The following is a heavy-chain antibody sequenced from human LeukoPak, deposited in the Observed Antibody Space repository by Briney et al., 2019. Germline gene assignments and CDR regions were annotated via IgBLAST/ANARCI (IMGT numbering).Heavy chain of an antibody. J-gene: IGHJ4*02. CDR2: IYSDGNT. CDR1: GFTFSGSA. Sequence: GGSLRLSCAASGFTFSGSAMSWVRQAPGKGLEWVSVIYSDGNTYYADSVKGRFTIFRDNSKNTVYLEMNSLRAEDTAVYYCTRDGGRGVTQYYLDYWGQGTLVTVSS. CDR3: TRDGGRGVTQYYLDY. D-gene: IGHD3-10*01. V-gene: IGHV3-66*01.